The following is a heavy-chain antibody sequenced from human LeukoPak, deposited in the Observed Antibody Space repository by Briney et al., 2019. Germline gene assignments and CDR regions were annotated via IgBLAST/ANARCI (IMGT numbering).Heavy chain of an antibody. J-gene: IGHJ4*02. Sequence: GASVKVSCKASGYTFTGYYMHWVRQAPGQGLEWMGWINPNSGGTNYAQKFQGRVTMTRDTSISTAYMELSRLRSDDTAVYYCARGRPVFWSGPSVAPPDYWGQGTLVTVSS. CDR3: ARGRPVFWSGPSVAPPDY. CDR1: GYTFTGYY. D-gene: IGHD3-3*01. CDR2: INPNSGGT. V-gene: IGHV1-2*02.